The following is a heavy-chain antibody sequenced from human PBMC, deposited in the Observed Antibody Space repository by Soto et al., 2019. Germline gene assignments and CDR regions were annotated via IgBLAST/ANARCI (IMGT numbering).Heavy chain of an antibody. Sequence: PSETLSLTCTVSDGSISSSSYYWGWIRQPPGKELEWIGSIYYSGSTYYNPSLKSRVTISVDTSKNQFSLKLSSVTAADTAVYYCARDGVIIAVAGTYYYHGMDVWGQGTTVTVSS. J-gene: IGHJ6*02. V-gene: IGHV4-39*02. CDR3: ARDGVIIAVAGTYYYHGMDV. CDR2: IYYSGST. D-gene: IGHD6-19*01. CDR1: DGSISSSSYY.